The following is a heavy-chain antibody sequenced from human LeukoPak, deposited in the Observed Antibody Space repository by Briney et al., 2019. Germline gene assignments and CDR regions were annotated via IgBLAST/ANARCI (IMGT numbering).Heavy chain of an antibody. CDR2: ITYNSGTI. CDR3: ARDSGYSYADGY. Sequence: PGGSLRLSCAASGFTFRSYAMQWVRQAPGKGLEWVSYITYNSGTIFYADSVKGRFTISRDNAKDSLYLQMSSLRDEDTAVYCCARDSGYSYADGYWGQGTLVTVSS. V-gene: IGHV3-48*02. J-gene: IGHJ4*02. CDR1: GFTFRSYA. D-gene: IGHD5-18*01.